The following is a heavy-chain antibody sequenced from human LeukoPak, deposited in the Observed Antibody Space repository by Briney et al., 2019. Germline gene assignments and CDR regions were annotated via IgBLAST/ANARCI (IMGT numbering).Heavy chain of an antibody. J-gene: IGHJ4*02. CDR3: ARQYGDYASGDS. D-gene: IGHD4-17*01. V-gene: IGHV3-23*01. CDR1: GFTFSSYA. Sequence: SGGSLRLSCAASGFTFSSYAMSWVRQVPGKGLEWVSAISGSGGSTYYADSVKGRFTISRDNSKNTLYLQMNSLRAEDTAIYYCARQYGDYASGDSWGQGTLVTVSS. CDR2: ISGSGGST.